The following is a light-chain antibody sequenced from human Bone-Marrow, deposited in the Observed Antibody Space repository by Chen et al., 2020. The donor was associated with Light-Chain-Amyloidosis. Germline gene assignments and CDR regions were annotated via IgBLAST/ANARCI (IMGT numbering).Light chain of an antibody. J-gene: IGLJ2*01. CDR2: RDT. V-gene: IGLV3-25*03. CDR3: QSADSSGTYEVI. Sequence: SYELTQPPSVSVSPGQTARITGAGDDLPTKYAYWYQQKPGQAPVLVIHRDTERPSGISERFSGSSSGTTATLTISGAQAEDEADYHCQSADSSGTYEVIFGGGTKLTVL. CDR1: DLPTKY.